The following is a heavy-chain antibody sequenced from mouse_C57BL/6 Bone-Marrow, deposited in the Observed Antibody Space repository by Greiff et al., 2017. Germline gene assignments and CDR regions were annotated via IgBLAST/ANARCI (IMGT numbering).Heavy chain of an antibody. J-gene: IGHJ3*01. CDR1: GYTFTSYW. V-gene: IGHV1-50*01. CDR2: IDPSDSYT. Sequence: QVQLQQPGAELVKPGASVTLSCKASGYTFTSYWMQWVKQRPGQGLEWIGEIDPSDSYTNYNQKFKGKATLTVDTSSSTAYMQLSSLTSEDSAVYYCARSGYGSPFAYWGQGTLVTVSA. CDR3: ARSGYGSPFAY. D-gene: IGHD1-1*01.